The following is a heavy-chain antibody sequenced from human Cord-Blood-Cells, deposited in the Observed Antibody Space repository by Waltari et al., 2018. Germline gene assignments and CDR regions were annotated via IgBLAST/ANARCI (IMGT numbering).Heavy chain of an antibody. V-gene: IGHV4-34*01. D-gene: IGHD2-2*01. J-gene: IGHJ5*02. Sequence: QVQLQQWGAGLLKPSETLSLTCAVYGGSFSGYYWSWIRQPPGTGRGWIGEINHSGRANYKPSLKSLVTISVDTSKYQFSLKLSCVPAADTAVYYCARGLPAGGYCSSTSCYNWFDPWGQGTLVTVSS. CDR3: ARGLPAGGYCSSTSCYNWFDP. CDR1: GGSFSGYY. CDR2: INHSGRA.